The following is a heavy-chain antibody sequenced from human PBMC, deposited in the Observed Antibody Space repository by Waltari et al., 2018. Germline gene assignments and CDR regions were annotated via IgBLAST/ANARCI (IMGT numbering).Heavy chain of an antibody. CDR2: FYAGGNL. D-gene: IGHD6-19*01. CDR1: GGSVNSHY. Sequence: QVQLQESGPGLVKPAETLSLTCSVSGGSVNSHYWSWIRQSAEKGLEWIGRFYAGGNLHYNPSLKSRVTMSIDASKNQFFLNLTSVTAADTAVYFCAKDDTYFSKWVVSPGAFDVWGQGTKVTVSS. V-gene: IGHV4-4*07. J-gene: IGHJ3*01. CDR3: AKDDTYFSKWVVSPGAFDV.